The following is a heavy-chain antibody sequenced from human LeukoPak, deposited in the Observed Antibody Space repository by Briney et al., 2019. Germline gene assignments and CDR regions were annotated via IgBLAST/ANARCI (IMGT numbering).Heavy chain of an antibody. CDR2: ISRSCRHV. D-gene: IGHD1-1*01. J-gene: IGHJ1*01. CDR3: VRDLMGSGSTTAYLHH. Sequence: GGSLRLSCAASGFTFSDYSMNWVRQAPGKGLEWVSSISRSCRHVYYAGSVKGRFTISRDNAKNSLYLQMNSLRAEDMAVYFCVRDLMGSGSTTAYLHHWGQGTLVTVSS. V-gene: IGHV3-21*01. CDR1: GFTFSDYS.